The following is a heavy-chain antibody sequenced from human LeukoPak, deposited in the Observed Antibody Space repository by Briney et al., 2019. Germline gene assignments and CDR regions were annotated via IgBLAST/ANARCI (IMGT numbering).Heavy chain of an antibody. CDR2: INPSGGST. CDR3: ARDSGSGNNDY. Sequence: ASVKVSCKASGYTFTSYYMHWVRQAPGQGLEWLGIINPSGGSTSYAQKFQGRVTMTRDTSTSTVYMELSSLRSEDAAVYYCARDSGSGNNDYWGQGTLVTVSS. D-gene: IGHD1-26*01. J-gene: IGHJ4*02. CDR1: GYTFTSYY. V-gene: IGHV1-46*01.